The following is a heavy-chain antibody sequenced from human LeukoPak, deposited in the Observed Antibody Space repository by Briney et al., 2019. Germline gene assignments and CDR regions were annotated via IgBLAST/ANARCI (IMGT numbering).Heavy chain of an antibody. CDR1: GFTFSSIG. J-gene: IGHJ4*02. D-gene: IGHD2-15*01. V-gene: IGHV3-33*08. CDR2: IWYDGSNK. CDR3: ARRGRVAATLFDY. Sequence: GGSLRLSCAASGFTFSSIGMHWVRQAPGKGLEWVAVIWYDGSNKYYADSVKGRFTISRDNSKNTLYLQMNSLRAEDTAVYYCARRGRVAATLFDYWGQGTLVTVSS.